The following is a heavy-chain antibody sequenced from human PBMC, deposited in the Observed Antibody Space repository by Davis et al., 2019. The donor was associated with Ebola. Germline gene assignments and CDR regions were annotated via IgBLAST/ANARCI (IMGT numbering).Heavy chain of an antibody. J-gene: IGHJ4*02. D-gene: IGHD2-15*01. Sequence: SLKISCAAPGFTFDDYAMHWVRQAPGKGLEWVSGISWNSGSIGYADSVKGRFTISRDNAKNSLYLQMNSLRAEDTALYYCAKDAGVVVAEYYFDYWGQGTLVTVSS. V-gene: IGHV3-9*01. CDR3: AKDAGVVVAEYYFDY. CDR2: ISWNSGSI. CDR1: GFTFDDYA.